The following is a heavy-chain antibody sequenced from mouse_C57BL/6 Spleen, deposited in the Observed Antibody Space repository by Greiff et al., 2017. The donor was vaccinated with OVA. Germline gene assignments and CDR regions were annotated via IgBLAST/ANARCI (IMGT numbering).Heavy chain of an antibody. J-gene: IGHJ3*01. D-gene: IGHD2-9*01. CDR2: FHPYNDDT. CDR3: AKRLLGLRRGWFAY. V-gene: IGHV1-47*01. Sequence: QVQLKQSGAELVKPGASVKLSCKASGYTFTTYPIEWMKQNHGKSLEWIGNFHPYNDDTKYNEKFKGKATLTVEKSSSTVYLELSRLTSDDSDVYYCAKRLLGLRRGWFAYWGQGTLVTVSA. CDR1: GYTFTTYP.